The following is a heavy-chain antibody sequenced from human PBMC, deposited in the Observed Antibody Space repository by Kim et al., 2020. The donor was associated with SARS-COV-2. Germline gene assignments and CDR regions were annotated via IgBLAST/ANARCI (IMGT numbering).Heavy chain of an antibody. CDR3: ASRSGFLTGYYLFDY. V-gene: IGHV1-69*01. D-gene: IGHD3-9*01. J-gene: IGHJ4*02. Sequence: NYAQKFQGRVTITADESTSTAYMELSSLRSEDTAVYYCASRSGFLTGYYLFDYWGQGTLVTVSS.